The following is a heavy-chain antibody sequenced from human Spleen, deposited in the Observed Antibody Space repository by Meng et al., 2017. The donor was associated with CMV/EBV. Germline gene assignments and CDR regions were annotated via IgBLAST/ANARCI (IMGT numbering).Heavy chain of an antibody. CDR2: IYPADSDT. CDR1: GYSFTSYW. D-gene: IGHD1-14*01. CDR3: ARWGPLQSNHF. V-gene: IGHV5-51*01. J-gene: IGHJ4*02. Sequence: GGSLRLSCKVSGYSFTSYWIGWVRQMPGKGLEWMGIIYPADSDTRYSPSFQGQVTISADKSISTAYLQWSSLKAPDTAMYYCARWGPLQSNHFWGQGTLVTVSS.